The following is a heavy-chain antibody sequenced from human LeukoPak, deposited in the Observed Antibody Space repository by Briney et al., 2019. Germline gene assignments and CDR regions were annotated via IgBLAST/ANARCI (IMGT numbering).Heavy chain of an antibody. D-gene: IGHD1-26*01. J-gene: IGHJ4*02. V-gene: IGHV3-21*01. CDR1: GFTFRSYA. Sequence: GGSLRLSCAASGFTFRSYAMNWVRQAPGKGLEWVSSISSSSSYIYYADSVKGRFTISRDNAKNSLYLQMNSLRAEDTAVYYCASGRQPRRPSDYWGQGTLVAASP. CDR3: ASGRQPRRPSDY. CDR2: ISSSSSYI.